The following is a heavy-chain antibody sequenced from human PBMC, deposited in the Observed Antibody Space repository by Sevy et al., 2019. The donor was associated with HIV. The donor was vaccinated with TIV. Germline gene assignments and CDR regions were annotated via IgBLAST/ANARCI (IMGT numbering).Heavy chain of an antibody. CDR3: ARLFSCGGDCYYLDY. V-gene: IGHV3-30-3*01. CDR1: GFTFSNYD. D-gene: IGHD2-21*02. J-gene: IGHJ4*02. Sequence: VGSLRLSCAASGFTFSNYDMHWVHQAPGKVLEWVAVISHDGNYKNYADSVKVRFTISRDDFKNTLYLQMSSLRPEDTAVYFCARLFSCGGDCYYLDYWGQGALVTVSS. CDR2: ISHDGNYK.